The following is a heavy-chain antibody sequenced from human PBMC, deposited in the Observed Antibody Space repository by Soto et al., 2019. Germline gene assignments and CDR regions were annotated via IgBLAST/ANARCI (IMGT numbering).Heavy chain of an antibody. CDR1: GFTFSSYW. CDR3: ARTTVVPAAYDAFDI. D-gene: IGHD2-2*01. Sequence: GGSLRLSCAASGFTFSSYWMHWVRQAPGKGLVWVSRINSDGSSTSYADSVKGRFTISRDNAKNTLYLQMNSLRAEDTAVYYCARTTVVPAAYDAFDIWGQGTMVTVSS. J-gene: IGHJ3*02. V-gene: IGHV3-74*01. CDR2: INSDGSST.